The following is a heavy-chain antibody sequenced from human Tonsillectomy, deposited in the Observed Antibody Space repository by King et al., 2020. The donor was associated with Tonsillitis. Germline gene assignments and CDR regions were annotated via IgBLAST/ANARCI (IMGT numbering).Heavy chain of an antibody. CDR2: IYYSGST. Sequence: VQLQESGPGLVKPSETLSLTCTVSGGSISSYYWSWLRQPPGKGLEWIGYIYYSGSTNYNPSLKSRVTISVDTSKNQFSLKLSSVTAADTAVYYCAREGVRFILDYWGQGTLVTVSS. CDR1: GGSISSYY. CDR3: AREGVRFILDY. V-gene: IGHV4-59*01. D-gene: IGHD3-10*01. J-gene: IGHJ4*02.